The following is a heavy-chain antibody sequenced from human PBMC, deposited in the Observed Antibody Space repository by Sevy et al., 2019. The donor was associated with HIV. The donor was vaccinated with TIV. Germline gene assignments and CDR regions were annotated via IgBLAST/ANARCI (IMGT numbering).Heavy chain of an antibody. D-gene: IGHD1-7*01. J-gene: IGHJ6*02. V-gene: IGHV4-59*01. CDR1: GDSISGYY. Sequence: SETLSLTCTVSGDSISGYYWNWIWQPPGKGLEWIGYIFYSRSTTYNPSLKSRVTISKDTSKNQFSLKLTSVTAADTAVYYCARGDPELFYGMDVWGQGTTVTVSS. CDR3: ARGDPELFYGMDV. CDR2: IFYSRST.